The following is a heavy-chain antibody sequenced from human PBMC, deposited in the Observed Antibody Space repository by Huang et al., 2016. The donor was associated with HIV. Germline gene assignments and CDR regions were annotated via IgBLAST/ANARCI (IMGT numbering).Heavy chain of an antibody. CDR3: ASDLGVYEGFDI. V-gene: IGHV3-30-3*01. Sequence: VAVISYDGSNKYYADSVKGRFTISRDNSKNTVCLQMNSLRAEDTAVYYCASDLGVYEGFDIWGQGTMVTVSS. CDR2: ISYDGSNK. J-gene: IGHJ3*02. D-gene: IGHD1-26*01.